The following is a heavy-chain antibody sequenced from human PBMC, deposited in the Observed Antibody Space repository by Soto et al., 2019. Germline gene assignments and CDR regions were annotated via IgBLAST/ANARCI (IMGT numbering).Heavy chain of an antibody. J-gene: IGHJ4*02. CDR1: GGSFSGYY. V-gene: IGHV4-34*01. CDR2: INHSGST. CDR3: ARGIIGDSLTGYYKGPFEY. Sequence: SETLSLTCAVYGGSFSGYYWSWIRQPPGKGLEWIGEINHSGSTNYNPSLKSRVTISVDTSKNQFSLKLSSVTAADTAVYYCARGIIGDSLTGYYKGPFEYWGQGTLVTV. D-gene: IGHD3-9*01.